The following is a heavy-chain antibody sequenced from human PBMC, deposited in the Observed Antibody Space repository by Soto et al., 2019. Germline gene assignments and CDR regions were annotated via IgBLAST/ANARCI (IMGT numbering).Heavy chain of an antibody. V-gene: IGHV4-59*08. CDR1: GGSISSYY. CDR3: ARLTRPHDY. Sequence: PSETLSLTCTVSGGSISSYYWSWIRQPPGKGLEWIGYIYYSGSTNYNPSLKSRVTISVDTSKNQFSLKLSSVTAADTAVYYCARLTRPHDYWGQGTLVTVSS. J-gene: IGHJ4*02. CDR2: IYYSGST.